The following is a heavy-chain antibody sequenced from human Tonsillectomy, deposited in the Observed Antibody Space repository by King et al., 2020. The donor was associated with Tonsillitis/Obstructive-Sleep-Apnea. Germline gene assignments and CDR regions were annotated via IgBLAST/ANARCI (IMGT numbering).Heavy chain of an antibody. J-gene: IGHJ4*02. CDR1: GFTFRSYT. V-gene: IGHV3-30*04. D-gene: IGHD4-17*01. CDR3: ARAPDYGDYSWYFDY. CDR2: ISYDGINK. Sequence: VQLVESGGGVVQPGRSLRLSCAGSGFTFRSYTMHWVRQAPGKGLEWVAVISYDGINKYYADSVKGRFTISRDNSKNTLYLQMNSLKPEDTALYYCARAPDYGDYSWYFDYWGQGTLVTVSS.